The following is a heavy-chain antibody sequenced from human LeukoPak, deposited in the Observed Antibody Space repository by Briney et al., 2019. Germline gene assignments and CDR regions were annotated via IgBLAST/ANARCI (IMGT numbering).Heavy chain of an antibody. V-gene: IGHV3-7*01. J-gene: IGHJ6*03. CDR2: IKQDGSEK. D-gene: IGHD6-19*01. CDR1: GFTFSSYW. Sequence: PGGSLRLSCAASGFTFSSYWMSWVRQAPGKGLEWVANIKQDGSEKYYVDSVKGRFTISRDNAKNSLYLQMNSLRAEDTAVYYCARGAPIAVAGAWRGPSINYYYYYYMDVWGKGTTVTVSS. CDR3: ARGAPIAVAGAWRGPSINYYYYYYMDV.